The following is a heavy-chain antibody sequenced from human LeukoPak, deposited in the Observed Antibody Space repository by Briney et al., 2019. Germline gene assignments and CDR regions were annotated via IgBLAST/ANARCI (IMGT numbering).Heavy chain of an antibody. CDR1: GSRFTSYW. V-gene: IGHV5-51*01. Sequence: GESLQISCQGSGSRFTSYWIAWVRQMPAQGLEWMGIIDPGDSDTRYSPSFQGHVTISADKSINTAYLQWTSLKSSDTAIYYCARRADILTGYSSYDSWGQGTLVSVSS. D-gene: IGHD3-9*01. J-gene: IGHJ5*01. CDR3: ARRADILTGYSSYDS. CDR2: IDPGDSDT.